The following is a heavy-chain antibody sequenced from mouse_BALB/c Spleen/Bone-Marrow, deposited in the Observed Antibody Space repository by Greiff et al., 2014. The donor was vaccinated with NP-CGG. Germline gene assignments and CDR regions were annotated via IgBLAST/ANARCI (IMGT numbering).Heavy chain of an antibody. CDR3: ALYYDYDVGY. V-gene: IGHV14-3*02. J-gene: IGHJ2*01. Sequence: EVQLQQSGAELVKPGASVKLSCTASGFNIKDTYMYWVKQSPEQGLEWIGRIDPANGNTKYDPKFQGKATITADTSSNTAYLQLSSLTSEDTAVYYCALYYDYDVGYWGQGTTLTVSS. CDR1: GFNIKDTY. CDR2: IDPANGNT. D-gene: IGHD2-4*01.